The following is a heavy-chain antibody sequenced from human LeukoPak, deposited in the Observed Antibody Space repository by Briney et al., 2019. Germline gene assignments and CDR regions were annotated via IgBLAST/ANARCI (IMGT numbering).Heavy chain of an antibody. V-gene: IGHV3-23*01. CDR3: ARSNSGYAESCY. CDR1: GFTFNTYA. J-gene: IGHJ4*02. D-gene: IGHD5-12*01. Sequence: PGGSLRLSCVASGFTFNTYAMTWVRQAPGKGLEWVSVISGSDGSGDVTYYIDSVKGRFTISRDNAKNSLYLQMNSLRAEDTAVYYCARSNSGYAESCYWGQGTLVTVSS. CDR2: ISGSDGSGDVT.